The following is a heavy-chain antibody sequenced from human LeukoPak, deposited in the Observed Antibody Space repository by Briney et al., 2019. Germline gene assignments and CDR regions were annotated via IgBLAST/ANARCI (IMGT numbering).Heavy chain of an antibody. CDR1: GYTFTSYC. CDR3: ARQGYYYDSSGYYYRDAFDI. Sequence: ASVKVSFKASGYTFTSYCISWVRQAPGQGLEWMGWISAYNGNTNYAQKLQGRVTMTTDTSTSTAYMELRSLRSDDTAVYYCARQGYYYDSSGYYYRDAFDIWGQGTMVTVSS. D-gene: IGHD3-22*01. CDR2: ISAYNGNT. J-gene: IGHJ3*02. V-gene: IGHV1-18*01.